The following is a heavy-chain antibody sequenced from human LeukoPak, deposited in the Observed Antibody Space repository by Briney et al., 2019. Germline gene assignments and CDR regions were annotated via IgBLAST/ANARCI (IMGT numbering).Heavy chain of an antibody. CDR1: GFTFSSYA. J-gene: IGHJ6*02. Sequence: GGSLRLSCAASGFTFSSYAMHWVRQAPGKGLEWVAVISYDGSNKYYADSVKGRFTISRDNAKNSLYLQMNSLRAEDTAVYYCARSDVAVYYYYYGMDVWGQGTTVTVPS. CDR2: ISYDGSNK. D-gene: IGHD6-19*01. V-gene: IGHV3-30*04. CDR3: ARSDVAVYYYYYGMDV.